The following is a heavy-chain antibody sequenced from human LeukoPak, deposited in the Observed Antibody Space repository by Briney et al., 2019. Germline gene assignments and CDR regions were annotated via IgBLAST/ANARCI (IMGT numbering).Heavy chain of an antibody. V-gene: IGHV6-1*01. CDR1: GDSVSSNSAA. D-gene: IGHD6-13*01. J-gene: IGHJ4*02. CDR3: ARTYSSSWYGVDY. Sequence: SQTLSLTCAISGDSVSSNSAAWSWIRQSPSRGLEWLGRTYYRSKWYNDYAVSVKSRITINPDTSKNQFSLQLNSVTPEDTAVYYCARTYSSSWYGVDYWGQGTLVTVSS. CDR2: TYYRSKWYN.